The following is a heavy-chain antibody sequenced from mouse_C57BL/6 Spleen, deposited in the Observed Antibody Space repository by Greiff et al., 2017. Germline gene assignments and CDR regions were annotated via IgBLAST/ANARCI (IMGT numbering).Heavy chain of an antibody. CDR3: TTVDGYLIDY. V-gene: IGHV14-4*01. J-gene: IGHJ2*01. CDR2: IVPENGDT. D-gene: IGHD2-3*01. CDR1: GFNIKDDY. Sequence: EVKLMESGAELVRPGASVKLSCTASGFNIKDDYMHWVKQRPEQGLEWIGWIVPENGDTEYDSKFQGKATITVDTSTNTAYLQLSSLTSEDTAVYYCTTVDGYLIDYWGQGTTRTVSS.